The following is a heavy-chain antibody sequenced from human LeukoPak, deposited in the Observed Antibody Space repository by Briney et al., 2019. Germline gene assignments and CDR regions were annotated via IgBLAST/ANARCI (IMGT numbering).Heavy chain of an antibody. D-gene: IGHD6-13*01. CDR2: INQDGSVK. J-gene: IGHJ4*02. V-gene: IGHV3-7*01. CDR1: GFTFSDSW. CDR3: ARDPGSSSFDY. Sequence: PGGSLRLSCAAPGFTFSDSWMTWVRQTPGKGLEFVANINQDGSVKNYVGSVKGRFTISRDNAKNSLYLQMNSLRADDTAIYYCARDPGSSSFDYWGQGTLVTVSS.